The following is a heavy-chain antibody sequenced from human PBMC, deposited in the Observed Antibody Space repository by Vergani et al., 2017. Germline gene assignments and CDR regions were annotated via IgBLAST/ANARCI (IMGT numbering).Heavy chain of an antibody. V-gene: IGHV3-23*01. D-gene: IGHD2-21*01. Sequence: EVQLLESGGGLVQPGGSLRLSCAASGFTFSSYAMHWVRQAPGKGLEWVSALTGGGGSTYYADSFKGRFIISRDNSRDTLYLQMNGLKTEDIGVYYCTTDPRYCGDGSCYWLRDHHYYGMDVWGQGTTVTVSS. CDR1: GFTFSSYA. CDR2: LTGGGGST. J-gene: IGHJ6*02. CDR3: TTDPRYCGDGSCYWLRDHHYYGMDV.